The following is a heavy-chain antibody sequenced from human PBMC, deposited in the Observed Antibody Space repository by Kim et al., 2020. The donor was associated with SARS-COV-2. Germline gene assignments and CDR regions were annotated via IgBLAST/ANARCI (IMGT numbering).Heavy chain of an antibody. Sequence: GGSLRLSCAASGFTFSSYAMSWVRQAPGKGLEWVSVIYSGGSSTYYADSVKGRFTISRDNSKNTLYLQMNSLRAEDTAVYYCARRSGYDFPLYYGMDVWGQGTTVTVSS. CDR3: ARRSGYDFPLYYGMDV. D-gene: IGHD5-12*01. CDR2: IYSGGSST. J-gene: IGHJ6*02. V-gene: IGHV3-23*03. CDR1: GFTFSSYA.